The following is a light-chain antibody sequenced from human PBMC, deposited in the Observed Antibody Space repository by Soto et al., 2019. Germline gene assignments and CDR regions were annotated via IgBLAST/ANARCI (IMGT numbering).Light chain of an antibody. V-gene: IGLV3-21*02. CDR1: NIGGTR. J-gene: IGLJ2*01. CDR2: DDS. Sequence: SYELTQPPSVSVAPGRTARIPCGGNNIGGTRVHWYQQKPGQAPVLVVYDDSDRPSGIPERFSGSNSGNTATLTISGTQAMDEADYYCQAWDSSTLVVFGGGTKLTVL. CDR3: QAWDSSTLVV.